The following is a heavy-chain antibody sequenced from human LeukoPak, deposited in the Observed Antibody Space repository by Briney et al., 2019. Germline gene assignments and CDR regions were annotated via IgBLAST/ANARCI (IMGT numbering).Heavy chain of an antibody. CDR1: GGSISSSSYY. V-gene: IGHV4-39*01. CDR2: IYYSGST. Sequence: SETLSLTCTVSGGSISSSSYYWGWIRQPPGKGLEWIGSIYYSGSTYYNPSLKSRVTISVDTSKNQFSLKLSSLTAADTAVYYCARHGAYYDSSGYSWWFDPWGQGTLVTVSS. D-gene: IGHD3-22*01. J-gene: IGHJ5*02. CDR3: ARHGAYYDSSGYSWWFDP.